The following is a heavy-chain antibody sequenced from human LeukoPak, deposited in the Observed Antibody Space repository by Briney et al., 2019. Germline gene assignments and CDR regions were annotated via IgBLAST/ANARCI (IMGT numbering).Heavy chain of an antibody. CDR2: IKQDGSEK. D-gene: IGHD1-14*01. V-gene: IGHV3-7*05. Sequence: PGGSLRLSCAASGFMFRSYWMAWVRKAPGKGLEWVANIKQDGSEKNYLDSVRGRFTISRDDARNSLYLQMNSLRVEDTAVYYCARDQSIPNLDAFDIWGQGTMVTVSS. CDR1: GFMFRSYW. J-gene: IGHJ3*02. CDR3: ARDQSIPNLDAFDI.